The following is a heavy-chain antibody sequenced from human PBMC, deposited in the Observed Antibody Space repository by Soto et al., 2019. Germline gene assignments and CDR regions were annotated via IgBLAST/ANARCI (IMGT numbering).Heavy chain of an antibody. CDR3: GKDPVDCSSTSCYVGNYFDY. CDR1: GFTFSSYA. V-gene: IGHV3-23*01. CDR2: ISGSGGST. D-gene: IGHD2-2*01. Sequence: GGSLRLSCAASGFTFSSYAMSWVRQAPGKGLEWVSAISGSGGSTYYADSVKGRFTISRDNSKNPLYLQMNSLRAEDTAVYYCGKDPVDCSSTSCYVGNYFDYWGQGTLVTVSS. J-gene: IGHJ4*02.